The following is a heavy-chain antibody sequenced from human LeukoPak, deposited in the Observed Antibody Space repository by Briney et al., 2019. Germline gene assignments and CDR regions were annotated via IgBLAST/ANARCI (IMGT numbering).Heavy chain of an antibody. V-gene: IGHV4-59*01. Sequence: KPSETLSLTCTVSGGSISSYYWIWIRQPPGKGLEWIGYIYYSGSTNYNPSLKSRVTISVDTSKNQFSLKLSSVTAADTAVYYCARDPSGSYFNWFDPWGPGNLVTVSS. CDR1: GGSISSYY. J-gene: IGHJ5*02. CDR3: ARDPSGSYFNWFDP. CDR2: IYYSGST. D-gene: IGHD1-26*01.